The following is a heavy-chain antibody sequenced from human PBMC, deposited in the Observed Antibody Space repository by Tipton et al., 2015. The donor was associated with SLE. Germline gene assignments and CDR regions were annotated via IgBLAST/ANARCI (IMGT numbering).Heavy chain of an antibody. CDR3: AARYYDYIWAGSRKYFFDY. Sequence: LRLSCTVSGYSISTGFYWGWIRQPPGKGLEWIGHVYPSGDTDYNPSLRSRLTISQDTPKNQFSLKLNSVTAADTAVYFCAARYYDYIWAGSRKYFFDYWGQGALVTVSS. J-gene: IGHJ4*02. V-gene: IGHV4-38-2*02. D-gene: IGHD3-16*01. CDR1: GYSISTGFY. CDR2: VYPSGDT.